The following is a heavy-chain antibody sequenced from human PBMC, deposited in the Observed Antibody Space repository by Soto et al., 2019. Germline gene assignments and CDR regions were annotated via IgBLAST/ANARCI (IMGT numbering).Heavy chain of an antibody. CDR2: INPSGGSA. V-gene: IGHV1-46*03. CDR1: GDTFTSYY. J-gene: IGHJ4*02. D-gene: IGHD1-1*01. Sequence: QVQLVQSGAEVKKPGASVKVSCKASGDTFTSYYMHWVRQAPGQGLEWMGIINPSGGSASYAQNFQGRVTMTMDTSTGRVYMERSSLRSEDTAVYYCARKGTGIDYWGQGTLVTVSS. CDR3: ARKGTGIDY.